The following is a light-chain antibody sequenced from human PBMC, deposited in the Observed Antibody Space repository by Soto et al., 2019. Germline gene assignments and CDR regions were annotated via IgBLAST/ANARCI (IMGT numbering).Light chain of an antibody. V-gene: IGKV1D-12*01. CDR3: QQTDSFPPS. CDR1: QGIRSW. Sequence: DIQMTQSPSSVPASVGDRVTITCRASQGIRSWLAWYQQKPGKAPKLLIFAASSLQSGVPSRFSGRGSGKEFTLTISSLQPEDFATYYCQQTDSFPPSSGGGTKVDIK. CDR2: AAS. J-gene: IGKJ4*01.